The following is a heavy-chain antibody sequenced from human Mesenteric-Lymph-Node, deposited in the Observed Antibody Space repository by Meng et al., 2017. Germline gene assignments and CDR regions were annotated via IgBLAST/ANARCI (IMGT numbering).Heavy chain of an antibody. J-gene: IGHJ4*02. CDR1: GYTFTGYY. Sequence: QVQLVQSGAEVKKPGASVKVSCKASGYTFTGYYIHWVRQAPGQGLEWMGRINLNSGGTNYAQKFQGRVTMTWDTSISAAQMDLSSLRSDDTAVYYCATFYYESSGYFRADYWGQGILVTVSS. CDR3: ATFYYESSGYFRADY. D-gene: IGHD3-22*01. CDR2: INLNSGGT. V-gene: IGHV1-2*06.